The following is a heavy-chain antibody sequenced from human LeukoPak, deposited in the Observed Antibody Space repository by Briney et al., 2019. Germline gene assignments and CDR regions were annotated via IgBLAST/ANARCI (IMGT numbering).Heavy chain of an antibody. D-gene: IGHD3-22*01. CDR3: ARFTRYDGGGYYLDY. CDR2: IFHSGST. J-gene: IGHJ4*02. Sequence: SETLSLTCTVSGGSISSYWWSWVRQPPGKGLGWIGHIFHSGSTTYNASLQSRVTISVDTSKNQFSLNLSSVTAADTALYYCARFTRYDGGGYYLDYWGQGTLVTVSS. V-gene: IGHV4-59*08. CDR1: GGSISSYW.